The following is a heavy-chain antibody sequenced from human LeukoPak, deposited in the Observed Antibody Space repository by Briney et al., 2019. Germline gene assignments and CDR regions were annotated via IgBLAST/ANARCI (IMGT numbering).Heavy chain of an antibody. CDR2: IYYSGST. CDR3: ARFPGSYGDYYDSSGSLYYFDY. Sequence: PSETLSLTCTVSGGSISSYYWSWIRQPPGKGLEWIGYIYYSGSTNYNPSLKSRVTISVDTSKNQFSLKLSSVTAADTAVYYCARFPGSYGDYYDSSGSLYYFDYWGQGTLVTVSS. V-gene: IGHV4-59*12. CDR1: GGSISSYY. D-gene: IGHD3-22*01. J-gene: IGHJ4*02.